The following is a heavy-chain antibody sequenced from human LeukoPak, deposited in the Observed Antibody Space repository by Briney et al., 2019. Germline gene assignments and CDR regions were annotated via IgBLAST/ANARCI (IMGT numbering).Heavy chain of an antibody. Sequence: TGGSLRLSCAASGFTFSSYAMSWVRQAPGKGLEWVSAISGSGGSTYYADSVKGRFTISRDNSKNTLYLQTNSLRAEDTAVYYCAKDQAAPVDYFDYWGQGTLVTVSS. CDR2: ISGSGGST. J-gene: IGHJ4*02. D-gene: IGHD6-13*01. CDR1: GFTFSSYA. V-gene: IGHV3-23*01. CDR3: AKDQAAPVDYFDY.